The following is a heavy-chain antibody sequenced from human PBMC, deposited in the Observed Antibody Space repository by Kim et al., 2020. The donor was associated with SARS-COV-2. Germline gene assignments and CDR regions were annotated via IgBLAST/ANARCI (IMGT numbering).Heavy chain of an antibody. CDR1: GGSIGSTNYY. Sequence: SETLSLTCIVSGGSIGSTNYYWGWIRQTPGKGLEWIGSISNGGATYYNPSLKSRVTIFVYTSKNQFSLKLSSVTAADTAVYFCARLNWDDLASWGQGTLVTVSS. V-gene: IGHV4-39*01. D-gene: IGHD1-20*01. CDR3: ARLNWDDLAS. CDR2: ISNGGAT. J-gene: IGHJ5*02.